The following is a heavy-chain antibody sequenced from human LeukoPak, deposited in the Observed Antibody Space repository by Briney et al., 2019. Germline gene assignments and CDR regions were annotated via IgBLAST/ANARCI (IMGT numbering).Heavy chain of an antibody. CDR3: ARGSSLYDSSGYPSYYFDY. CDR2: IYSGGST. V-gene: IGHV3-53*01. D-gene: IGHD3-22*01. Sequence: PGGSLSLPCAASGFTVSSKHMSWVRQAPGKGLEGVSVIYSGGSTYYADSVKGRFTISRDNSKNTLYLQMNSLRAEDTAVYYCARGSSLYDSSGYPSYYFDYWGQGTPVTVSS. CDR1: GFTVSSKH. J-gene: IGHJ4*02.